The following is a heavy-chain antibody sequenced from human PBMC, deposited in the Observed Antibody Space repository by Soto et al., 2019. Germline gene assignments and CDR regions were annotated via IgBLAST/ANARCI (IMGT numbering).Heavy chain of an antibody. Sequence: PGGSLRLSCAASGFTFSSYAMHWVRQAPGKGLEWVAVISYDGSNKYYADSVKGRFTISRDNSKNTLYLQMNSLRAEDTAVYYCARGGSSGWFHYYYYGMDVWGQGTTVTVSS. CDR3: ARGGSSGWFHYYYYGMDV. CDR1: GFTFSSYA. V-gene: IGHV3-30-3*01. CDR2: ISYDGSNK. D-gene: IGHD6-19*01. J-gene: IGHJ6*02.